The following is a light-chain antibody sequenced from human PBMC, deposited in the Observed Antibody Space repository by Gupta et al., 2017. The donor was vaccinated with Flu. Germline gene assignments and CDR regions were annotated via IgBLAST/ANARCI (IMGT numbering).Light chain of an antibody. CDR3: SSYEGSNNFVV. CDR1: SSDVGDSNY. CDR2: EVN. V-gene: IGLV2-8*01. Sequence: QSALTQPPSASGSPGQSVTISCTGSSSDVGDSNYVSWYQQHPDKAPKLMIFEVNKRPSGVPDRFSGSKSANTASLTVSGLQAEDEADYYCSSYEGSNNFVVFGGGTKLTVL. J-gene: IGLJ2*01.